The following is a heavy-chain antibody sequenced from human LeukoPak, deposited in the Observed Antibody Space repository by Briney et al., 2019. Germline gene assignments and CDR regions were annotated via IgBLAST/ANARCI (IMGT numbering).Heavy chain of an antibody. CDR2: ITDSGYDT. Sequence: SGGSLRLSCAASGFTFSSYAMSWVRQTPEKGLEWVSAITDSGYDTFHADSVKGRFTISRDNSRNILYLQMNSLRVEDTAVYHCVKGLETSRPYYFDYWGQGALVTVSS. CDR1: GFTFSSYA. J-gene: IGHJ4*02. V-gene: IGHV3-23*01. D-gene: IGHD3-22*01. CDR3: VKGLETSRPYYFDY.